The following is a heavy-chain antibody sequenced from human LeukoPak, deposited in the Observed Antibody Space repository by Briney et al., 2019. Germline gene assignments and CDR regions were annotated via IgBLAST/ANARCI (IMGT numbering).Heavy chain of an antibody. CDR1: GGSISSNHYY. J-gene: IGHJ4*02. CDR3: AMDIVLMVYRY. V-gene: IGHV4-39*07. D-gene: IGHD2-8*01. Sequence: SETLSLTCTVSGGSISSNHYYWAWIRQPPGKGLEWIGSLHYSGTTYYNPSLKSRVTISVDRSKNQFSLKLSSVTAADTAVYYCAMDIVLMVYRYWGQGTLVTVSS. CDR2: LHYSGTT.